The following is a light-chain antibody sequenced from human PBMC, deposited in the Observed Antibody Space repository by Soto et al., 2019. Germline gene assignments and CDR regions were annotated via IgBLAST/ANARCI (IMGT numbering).Light chain of an antibody. Sequence: DIVMTQSPLSLPVTPGEPASISCRSSQSLLHSNGYNYLDWYLQKPGQSPQLLIYLGSNRASGVPDRFSGSGSGTDFTLKISRVEAEDVGVYYCQQRSNWPQYTFGQGTKLEIK. CDR3: QQRSNWPQYT. V-gene: IGKV2-28*01. CDR2: LGS. CDR1: QSLLHSNGYNY. J-gene: IGKJ2*01.